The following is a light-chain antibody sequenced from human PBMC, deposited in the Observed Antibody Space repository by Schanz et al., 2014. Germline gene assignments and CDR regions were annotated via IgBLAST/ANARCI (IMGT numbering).Light chain of an antibody. V-gene: IGKV3-20*01. CDR3: QQYGSSPRLT. J-gene: IGKJ4*01. CDR1: HIVSSSF. CDR2: GAS. Sequence: EIVLTQSPGTLSLSPGERATLSCRASHIVSSSFLAWYQQKPGQAPRLLIHGASSRATGIPDRFSGSGSGTDFTLTISRLEPEDVAVYYCQQYGSSPRLTFGGGTKVEIK.